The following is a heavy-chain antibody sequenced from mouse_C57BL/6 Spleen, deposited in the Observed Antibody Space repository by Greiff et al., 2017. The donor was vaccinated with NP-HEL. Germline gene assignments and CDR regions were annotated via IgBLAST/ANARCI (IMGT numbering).Heavy chain of an antibody. V-gene: IGHV1-20*01. D-gene: IGHD1-1*01. CDR3: ALYYYGSSQYYFDY. CDR1: GYSFTGYF. J-gene: IGHJ2*01. CDR2: INPYNGDT. Sequence: EVKLQESGPELVKPGDSVKISCKASGYSFTGYFMNWVMQSHGKSLEWIGRINPYNGDTFYNQKFKGKATLTVDKSSSTAHMELRSLTSEDSAVYYCALYYYGSSQYYFDYWGQGTTLTVSS.